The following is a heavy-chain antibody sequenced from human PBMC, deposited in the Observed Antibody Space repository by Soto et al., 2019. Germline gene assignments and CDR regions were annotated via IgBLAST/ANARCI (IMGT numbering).Heavy chain of an antibody. CDR1: GFTFSSYW. D-gene: IGHD3-16*02. CDR2: IKQDGSEK. V-gene: IGHV3-7*04. J-gene: IGHJ4*02. CDR3: ARVIDYIWGSYLFVC. Sequence: EVQLVESGGGLVQPGGSLRLSCAASGFTFSSYWMSWVRQAPGKGLEWVANIKQDGSEKYYVDSVKGRFTISRDNAKNSLYLQMNSLRAEHTAVYYCARVIDYIWGSYLFVCWGQGTLVTVSS.